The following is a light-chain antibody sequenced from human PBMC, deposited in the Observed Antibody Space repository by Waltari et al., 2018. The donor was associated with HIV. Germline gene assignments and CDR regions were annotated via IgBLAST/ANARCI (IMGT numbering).Light chain of an antibody. V-gene: IGKV4-1*01. J-gene: IGKJ4*01. Sequence: DIVMTQSPDSLAVSLGKRATINCTSSRTVFYSSDNRNYLAWYLQRPGQSPKVLIFWASTRAFGVPDRFSGSGSGTDFSLTLSSLQADDVGIYYCQQYYSVPPTFGGGTKVEI. CDR3: QQYYSVPPT. CDR1: RTVFYSSDNRNY. CDR2: WAS.